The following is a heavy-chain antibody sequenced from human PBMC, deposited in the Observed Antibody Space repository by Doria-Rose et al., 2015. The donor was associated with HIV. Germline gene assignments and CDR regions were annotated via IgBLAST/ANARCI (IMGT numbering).Heavy chain of an antibody. CDR1: GVSLSSPEMG. D-gene: IGHD6-13*01. V-gene: IGHV2-26*01. CDR2: IFSDDER. Sequence: QITLKESGPVLVKPTETLTLTCTVSGVSLSSPEMGVSWIRQPPGKALEWLANIFSDDERSYKTSLKSRLTISRGTSKSQVVLTMTDMDPVDTATYYCARIKSSRWYHKYYFDFWGQGTLVIVSA. J-gene: IGHJ4*02. CDR3: ARIKSSRWYHKYYFDF.